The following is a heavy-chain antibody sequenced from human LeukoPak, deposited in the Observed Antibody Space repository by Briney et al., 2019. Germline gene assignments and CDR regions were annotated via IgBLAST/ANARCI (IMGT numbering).Heavy chain of an antibody. CDR2: ISGDGDTI. V-gene: IGHV3-48*03. D-gene: IGHD3-3*01. Sequence: GRSLRLSCAASGFTFSSYAMHWVRQAPGKGLEWVSYISGDGDTIYYADSGKGRFTISRDNAKNSLYLQMNSLRAEDTGLYYCASYFDFWSGYHPGGEVGYWGQGTLVTVSS. CDR1: GFTFSSYA. J-gene: IGHJ4*02. CDR3: ASYFDFWSGYHPGGEVGY.